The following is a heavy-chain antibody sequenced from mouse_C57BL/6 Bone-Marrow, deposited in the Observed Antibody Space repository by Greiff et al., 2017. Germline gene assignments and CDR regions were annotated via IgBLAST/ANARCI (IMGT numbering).Heavy chain of an antibody. J-gene: IGHJ2*01. D-gene: IGHD2-14*01. Sequence: QVQLQQPGAELVMPGASVKLSCKASGYTFTSSWMPWVKQRPGQGLEWIGEIDPSDSYTNYNQKFKGKSTLTVDKSSSTAYMQLSSLTSEDSAVYYCARGYYYFDYWGQGTTLTVSS. CDR2: IDPSDSYT. CDR1: GYTFTSSW. CDR3: ARGYYYFDY. V-gene: IGHV1-69*01.